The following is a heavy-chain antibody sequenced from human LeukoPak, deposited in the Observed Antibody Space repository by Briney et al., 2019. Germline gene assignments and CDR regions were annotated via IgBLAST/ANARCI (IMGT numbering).Heavy chain of an antibody. J-gene: IGHJ4*02. CDR2: INPSGGST. CDR1: GYIFTNYY. D-gene: IGHD3-22*01. Sequence: GASVTVSCKASGYIFTNYYMHWVRQAPGQGLEWMGTINPSGGSTTYAQKFQGRVTMTRDTSTSTVYMELSSVRSEDTAVYYCARDHGSAYDRAPRHWGQGTLVTVSS. V-gene: IGHV1-46*01. CDR3: ARDHGSAYDRAPRH.